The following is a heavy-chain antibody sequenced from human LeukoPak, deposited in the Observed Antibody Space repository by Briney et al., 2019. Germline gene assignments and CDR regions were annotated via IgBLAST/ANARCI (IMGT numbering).Heavy chain of an antibody. CDR3: ARGLPGGYCSGGSCYSAGYYFDY. CDR1: GYTFTSYD. Sequence: ASVKVSCKASGYTFTSYDINWVRQATGQGLEWMGWMNPNSGNTGYAQKFQGRVTMTRNTSISTAYMGLSSLRSEDTAVYYCARGLPGGYCSGGSCYSAGYYFDYWGQGTLVTVSS. J-gene: IGHJ4*02. D-gene: IGHD2-15*01. CDR2: MNPNSGNT. V-gene: IGHV1-8*01.